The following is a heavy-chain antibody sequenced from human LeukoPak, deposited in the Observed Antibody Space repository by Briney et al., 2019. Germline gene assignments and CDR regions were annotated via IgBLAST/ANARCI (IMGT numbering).Heavy chain of an antibody. CDR2: ITSTYST. CDR1: AFTFSSYS. V-gene: IGHV3-48*01. CDR3: ARDLQYAFDI. D-gene: IGHD4-11*01. Sequence: GGSLRLSCAASAFTFSSYSINWVRQAPGKGLEWISYITSTYSTYADSVKGRFTISRDNAKNSVYLQMNSLRAEDTAVYYCARDLQYAFDIWGQGTMVTVSS. J-gene: IGHJ3*02.